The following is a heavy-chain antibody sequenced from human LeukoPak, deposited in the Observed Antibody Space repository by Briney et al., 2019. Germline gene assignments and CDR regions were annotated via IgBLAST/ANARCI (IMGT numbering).Heavy chain of an antibody. CDR3: ARAARRATRHFDY. D-gene: IGHD6-6*01. CDR2: IYYSGST. CDR1: GGSISSGDYY. Sequence: QSSETLSLTCTVSGGSISSGDYYWSWIRQPPGKGLEWIGYIYYSGSTYYNPSLKSRVTISVETSKNQFSLKLSSVTAADTAVYYCARAARRATRHFDYWGQGTLVTVSS. V-gene: IGHV4-30-4*01. J-gene: IGHJ4*02.